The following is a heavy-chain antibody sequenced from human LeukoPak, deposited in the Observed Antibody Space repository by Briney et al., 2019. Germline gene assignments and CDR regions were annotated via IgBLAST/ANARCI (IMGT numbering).Heavy chain of an antibody. V-gene: IGHV1-18*01. CDR2: ISAYNGNT. J-gene: IGHJ4*02. D-gene: IGHD2-15*01. CDR3: ARVCSGGSCHDY. Sequence: ASVKVSCKASGYTFTNYGISWVRQAPGQGLEWVGWISAYNGNTNYAQKLQGRVTMTTDTSTSTVYMELRSLRSDDTALYYCARVCSGGSCHDYWGQGTLVTVSS. CDR1: GYTFTNYG.